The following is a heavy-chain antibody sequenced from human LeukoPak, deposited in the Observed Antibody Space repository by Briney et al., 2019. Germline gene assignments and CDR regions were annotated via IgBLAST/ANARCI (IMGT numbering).Heavy chain of an antibody. CDR2: FDPEDGET. CDR3: ATEDSSGWYGQYWFDP. J-gene: IGHJ5*02. V-gene: IGHV1-24*01. CDR1: GYTLTELS. Sequence: ASVKVSCKVSGYTLTELSMHWVRQAPGKGLEWMEGFDPEDGETIYAQKFQGRVTMTEDTSTDTAYMELSSLRSEDAAVYYCATEDSSGWYGQYWFDPWGQGTLVTVSS. D-gene: IGHD6-19*01.